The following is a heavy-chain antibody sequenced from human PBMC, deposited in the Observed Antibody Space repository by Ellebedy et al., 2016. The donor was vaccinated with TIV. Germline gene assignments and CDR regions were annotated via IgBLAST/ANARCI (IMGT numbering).Heavy chain of an antibody. V-gene: IGHV3-23*01. D-gene: IGHD3-10*01. CDR1: GFTFSSYA. J-gene: IGHJ5*02. CDR3: AKDLHIYYYGSGREGFDP. CDR2: ISGSGGTT. Sequence: PGGSLRLSCAASGFTFSSYAMTWVRQAPGKGLEWVSSISGSGGTTYYADSVKGRFTISRDNSKNTLYLQMNSLRAEDTAVYYCAKDLHIYYYGSGREGFDPWGQGTLVTVSS.